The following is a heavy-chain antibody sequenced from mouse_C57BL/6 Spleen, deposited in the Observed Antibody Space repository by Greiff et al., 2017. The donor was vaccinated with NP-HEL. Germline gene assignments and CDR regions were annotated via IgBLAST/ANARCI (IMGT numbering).Heavy chain of an antibody. J-gene: IGHJ4*01. D-gene: IGHD1-1*01. V-gene: IGHV5-4*01. CDR2: ISDGGSYT. CDR3: ARDGSSLLYAMDY. CDR1: GFTFSSYA. Sequence: EVKLVESGGGLVKPGGSLKLSCAASGFTFSSYAMSWVRQTPEKRLEWVATISDGGSYTYYPDNVKGRFTISRDNAKNNLYLQMSHLKSEDTAMYYCARDGSSLLYAMDYWGQGTSVTVSS.